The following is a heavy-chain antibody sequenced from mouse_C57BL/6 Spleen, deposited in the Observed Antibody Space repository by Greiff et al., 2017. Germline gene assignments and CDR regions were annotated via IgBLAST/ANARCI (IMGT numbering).Heavy chain of an antibody. J-gene: IGHJ4*01. CDR3: ARGDARGYAMDY. CDR2: IYPGDGDT. D-gene: IGHD3-3*01. CDR1: GYAFSSSW. V-gene: IGHV1-82*01. Sequence: VQLQQSGPELVKPGASVKISCKASGYAFSSSWMNWVKQRPGKGLEWIGRIYPGDGDTNYNGKFKGKATLTADKSSSTAYMQLSSLTSEDSAVYFCARGDARGYAMDYWGKGTSVTVAS.